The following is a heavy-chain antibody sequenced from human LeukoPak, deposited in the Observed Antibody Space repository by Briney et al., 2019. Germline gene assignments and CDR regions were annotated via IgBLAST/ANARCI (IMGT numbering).Heavy chain of an antibody. CDR3: ARGLQRVDTATAGYYYYYYYMDV. D-gene: IGHD5-18*01. V-gene: IGHV4-4*07. Sequence: SETLSLTCTVSGGSISSYYWSWIRQPAGKGLEWIGRIYTSGSANYNPSLKSRVTISVDTSKNQFSLKLSSVTAADTAVYYCARGLQRVDTATAGYYYYYYYMDVWGKGTTVTISS. J-gene: IGHJ6*03. CDR2: IYTSGSA. CDR1: GGSISSYY.